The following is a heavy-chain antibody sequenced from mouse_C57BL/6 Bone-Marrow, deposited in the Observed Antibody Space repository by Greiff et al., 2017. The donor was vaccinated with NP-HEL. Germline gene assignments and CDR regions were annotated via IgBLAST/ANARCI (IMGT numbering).Heavy chain of an antibody. J-gene: IGHJ3*01. CDR3: ARYEGNSHAY. D-gene: IGHD2-3*01. CDR1: GYTFTSYW. CDR2: IYPGSGST. V-gene: IGHV1-55*01. Sequence: VQLQQPGAELVKPGASVKMSCKASGYTFTSYWITWVKQRPGQGLEWIGDIYPGSGSTNYNEKFKSKATLTVDTSSSTDYMQLSSLTSEDYAVYYCARYEGNSHAYWGQGTLVTVSA.